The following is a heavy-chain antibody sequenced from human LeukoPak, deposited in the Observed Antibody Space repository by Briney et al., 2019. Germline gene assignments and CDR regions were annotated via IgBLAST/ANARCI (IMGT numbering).Heavy chain of an antibody. D-gene: IGHD3-10*01. V-gene: IGHV3-23*01. J-gene: IGHJ4*02. CDR2: ISGSGGST. CDR3: AKGGDYYGSGSYYSNDY. CDR1: GFTFSSYG. Sequence: GGSLRLSCAASGFTFSSYGMSWVRQAPGKGLEWVSAISGSGGSTYYADSVKGRFTISRDNSKNTLYLQMNSLRAEDTAVYYCAKGGDYYGSGSYYSNDYWGQGTLVTVSS.